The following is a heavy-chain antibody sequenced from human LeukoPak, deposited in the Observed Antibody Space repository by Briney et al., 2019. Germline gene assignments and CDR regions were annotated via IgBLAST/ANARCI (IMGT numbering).Heavy chain of an antibody. J-gene: IGHJ4*02. D-gene: IGHD1-26*01. CDR1: GGSISSYY. CDR3: ARQVGVGATIDY. Sequence: SETLSLTCTVSGGSISSYYWSWIRQPPGKGLEWIGYIYYSGSTNYSPSLKSRVTISVDTSKNQFSLKLSSVTAADTAVYYCARQVGVGATIDYWGQGTLVTVSS. CDR2: IYYSGST. V-gene: IGHV4-59*08.